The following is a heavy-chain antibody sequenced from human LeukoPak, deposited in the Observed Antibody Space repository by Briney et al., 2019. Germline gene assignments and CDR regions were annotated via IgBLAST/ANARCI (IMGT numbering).Heavy chain of an antibody. CDR2: IKQDGSEK. D-gene: IGHD6-19*01. Sequence: GGSLRLSCAASGFTFSNYWMTWVRQAPGKGLEWVANIKQDGSEKSYVDSVKGRFTISRDNARNSLYLQMNSVRAEDTAVYYCARREYSSGWFVWGSWGQGTLVSV. V-gene: IGHV3-7*01. CDR1: GFTFSNYW. CDR3: ARREYSSGWFVWGS. J-gene: IGHJ5*02.